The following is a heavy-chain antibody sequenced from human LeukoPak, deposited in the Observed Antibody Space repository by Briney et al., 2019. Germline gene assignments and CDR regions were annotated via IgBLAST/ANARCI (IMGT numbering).Heavy chain of an antibody. Sequence: GASVKVSCKASGGTFSSYAISWVRQAPGQGLEWMGGIIPIFDTANYAQKFQGRVTITADESTSTAYMELSSLRSDDTAVYYCARGIPTVTPFDYWGQGTLVTVSS. CDR1: GGTFSSYA. J-gene: IGHJ4*02. CDR2: IIPIFDTA. CDR3: ARGIPTVTPFDY. V-gene: IGHV1-69*13. D-gene: IGHD4-17*01.